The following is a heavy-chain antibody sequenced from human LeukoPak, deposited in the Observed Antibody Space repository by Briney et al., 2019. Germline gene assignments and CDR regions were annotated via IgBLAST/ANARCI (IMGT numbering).Heavy chain of an antibody. D-gene: IGHD3-3*01. CDR1: GYTFTSYG. CDR2: ISAYNGNT. Sequence: ASVKVSCKASGYTFTSYGISWVRQAPGQGLEWMGWISAYNGNTNYAQKLQGRVTMTTGTSTSTAYMELRSLRSDDTAVYYCARDYDFWSGKTPFDYWGQGTLVTVSS. J-gene: IGHJ4*02. V-gene: IGHV1-18*01. CDR3: ARDYDFWSGKTPFDY.